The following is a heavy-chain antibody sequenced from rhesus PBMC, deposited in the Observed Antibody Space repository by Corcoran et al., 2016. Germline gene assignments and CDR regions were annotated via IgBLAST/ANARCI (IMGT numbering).Heavy chain of an antibody. D-gene: IGHD6-25*01. CDR2: ITYSGST. CDR1: GYSISGYY. J-gene: IGHJ4*01. V-gene: IGHV4-122*02. Sequence: QVQLQESGPGLVKPSETLSLTCAVSGYSISGYYWSWIRQAPGKGLEWIWYITYSGSTSYNPSLKSRVPISRDTSKNQFSLKLSSVTAADTAVYYCARNSGSWIFDYWGQGVLVTVSS. CDR3: ARNSGSWIFDY.